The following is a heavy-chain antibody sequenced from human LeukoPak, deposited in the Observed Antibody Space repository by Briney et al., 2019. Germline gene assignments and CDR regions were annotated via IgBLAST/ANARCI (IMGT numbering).Heavy chain of an antibody. CDR3: AKLGPSAWYEAFDI. V-gene: IGHV4-61*05. J-gene: IGHJ3*02. CDR1: GDSISSSRYY. Sequence: PSETLSLTCTVSGDSISSSRYYWGWVRQPPGKGLEWIGYIYYSGNTNFNPSLKSRVTISVDTSKNQFSLRLTSVTAADTAVYYCAKLGPSAWYEAFDIWGQGTMVTVSS. D-gene: IGHD6-19*01. CDR2: IYYSGNT.